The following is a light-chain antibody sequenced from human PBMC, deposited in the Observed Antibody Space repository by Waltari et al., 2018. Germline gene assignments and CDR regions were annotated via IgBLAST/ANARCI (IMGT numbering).Light chain of an antibody. V-gene: IGKV1-5*03. J-gene: IGKJ1*01. CDR3: QQYDNYWT. Sequence: DIKMTQSPSTLSASVGARVTITCRASQSITNWLAWYQQKPGKAPKLRIYRASKLESGVPSRFSGSGSGTEFTLTISSLQPDDCATYYCQQYDNYWTFGQGTKVEIK. CDR2: RAS. CDR1: QSITNW.